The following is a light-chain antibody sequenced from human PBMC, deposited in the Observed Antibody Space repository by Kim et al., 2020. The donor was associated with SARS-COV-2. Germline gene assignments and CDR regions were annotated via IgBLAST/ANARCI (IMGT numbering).Light chain of an antibody. CDR2: AAS. Sequence: ASVGDRVTITCRASQSISSYLNWYQQKPGKAPKLLIYAASSLQSGVPSRFSGSGAGTDFTLTISSLQPEDFATYYCQQSYSTPLAFGGGTKVDIK. J-gene: IGKJ4*01. V-gene: IGKV1-39*01. CDR1: QSISSY. CDR3: QQSYSTPLA.